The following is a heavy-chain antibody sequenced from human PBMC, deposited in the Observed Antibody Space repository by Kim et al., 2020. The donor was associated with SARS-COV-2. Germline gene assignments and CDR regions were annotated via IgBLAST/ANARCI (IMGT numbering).Heavy chain of an antibody. CDR3: AREAVIVVVTAAPLDY. CDR2: INPSGGST. J-gene: IGHJ4*02. Sequence: ASVKVSCKASGYTFTSYYMHWVRQAPGQGLEWMGIINPSGGSTSYAQKFQGRVTMTRDTSTSTVYMELSSLRSEDTAVYYCAREAVIVVVTAAPLDYWGQGTLVTVSS. D-gene: IGHD2-2*01. CDR1: GYTFTSYY. V-gene: IGHV1-46*01.